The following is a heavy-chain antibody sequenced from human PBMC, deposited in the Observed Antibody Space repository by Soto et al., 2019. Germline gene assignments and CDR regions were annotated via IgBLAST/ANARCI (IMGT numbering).Heavy chain of an antibody. D-gene: IGHD1-7*01. V-gene: IGHV4-59*08. CDR3: ARHYNRNYGLYYLDY. CDR1: GGYISSYY. CDR2: IYYSGST. J-gene: IGHJ4*02. Sequence: TQSDTCSVAGGYISSYYWSRIRKYQGKGLEWIGYIYYSGSTKYKPSLKSRVTISVDTSKNQFSLKVSSATAADTAVYYCARHYNRNYGLYYLDYWGLGALVTVSS.